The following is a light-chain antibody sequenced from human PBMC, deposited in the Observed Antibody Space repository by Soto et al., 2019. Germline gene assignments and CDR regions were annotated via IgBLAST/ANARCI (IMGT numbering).Light chain of an antibody. CDR2: TTS. CDR1: QSISNS. CDR3: QQSDSTPYT. J-gene: IGKJ2*01. Sequence: DIQMTQSPSSLSASVGDRVTITCRASQSISNSLNWYQQKPGKAPDLLIYTTSSLLSGVPSRFSGSGSGTDFTLTIASLQPEDFSTYYCQQSDSTPYTFGQGTKVEI. V-gene: IGKV1-39*01.